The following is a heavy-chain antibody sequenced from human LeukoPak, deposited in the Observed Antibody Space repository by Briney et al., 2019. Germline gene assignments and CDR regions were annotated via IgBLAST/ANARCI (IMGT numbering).Heavy chain of an antibody. CDR1: GYTFTSYY. D-gene: IGHD3-22*01. CDR3: ARETHYYDSSGYLGY. Sequence: GASVKVSCKASGYTFTSYYMHWVRQAPGQGLEWMGWINPNSGGTNYAQKFQGRVTMTRDTSISTAYMELSRLRSDDTAVYYCARETHYYDSSGYLGYWGQGTLVTVSS. CDR2: INPNSGGT. J-gene: IGHJ4*02. V-gene: IGHV1-2*02.